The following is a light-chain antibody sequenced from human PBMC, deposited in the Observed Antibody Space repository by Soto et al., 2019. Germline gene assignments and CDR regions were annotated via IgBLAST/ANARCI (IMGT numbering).Light chain of an antibody. V-gene: IGKV3-15*01. CDR3: QQYNNWPRT. Sequence: EIVMTQSPATLSASPGERATLSCWASQSVSSNLAWYQQKPGQAPRLLIYGASTRAPGIPARFSGSGSGTEFTLTISSLQSEDFAVYYCQQYNNWPRTFGQGTKVEIK. J-gene: IGKJ1*01. CDR1: QSVSSN. CDR2: GAS.